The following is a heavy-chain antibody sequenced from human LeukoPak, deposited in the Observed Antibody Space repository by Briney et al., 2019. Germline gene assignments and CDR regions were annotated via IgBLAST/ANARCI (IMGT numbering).Heavy chain of an antibody. CDR3: ARYVAHGSGGKPEVFDY. V-gene: IGHV4-30-2*01. J-gene: IGHJ4*02. CDR2: IYHSGST. CDR1: GGSISSGGYY. Sequence: SQTLSLTCTVSGGSISSGGYYWSRIRQPPGKGLEWIGYIYHSGSTYYNPSLKSRVTISVDRSKNQFSLKLSSVTAADTAVYYCARYVAHGSGGKPEVFDYWGQGTLVTVSS. D-gene: IGHD4-23*01.